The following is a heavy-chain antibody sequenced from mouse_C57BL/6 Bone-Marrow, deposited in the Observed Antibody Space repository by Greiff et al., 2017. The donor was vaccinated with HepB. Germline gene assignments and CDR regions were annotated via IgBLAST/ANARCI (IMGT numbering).Heavy chain of an antibody. CDR2: INPNYGTT. D-gene: IGHD1-1*01. CDR1: GYSFTDYN. V-gene: IGHV1-39*01. CDR3: ASGDYYGSRPRNFDY. Sequence: VQLQQSGPELVKPGASVKISCKASGYSFTDYNMNWVKQSNGKSLEWIGVINPNYGTTSYNQKFKGKATLTVDQSSSTAYIQLNSLTSEDSAVYYCASGDYYGSRPRNFDYWGQGTTLTVSS. J-gene: IGHJ2*01.